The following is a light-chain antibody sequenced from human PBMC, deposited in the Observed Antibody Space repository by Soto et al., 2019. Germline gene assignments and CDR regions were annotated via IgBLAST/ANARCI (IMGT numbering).Light chain of an antibody. CDR3: SSYSSSTVRYV. J-gene: IGLJ1*01. Sequence: QSVLTQPASVSGSPGQSITMSCTGTSSDVGSYDFVSWYQQHPSKAPKLLIYEVSNRPSGVSARFSGSKSDNTASLTISGLQAADEADYFCSSYSSSTVRYVFGSGTKVTVL. CDR1: SSDVGSYDF. CDR2: EVS. V-gene: IGLV2-14*01.